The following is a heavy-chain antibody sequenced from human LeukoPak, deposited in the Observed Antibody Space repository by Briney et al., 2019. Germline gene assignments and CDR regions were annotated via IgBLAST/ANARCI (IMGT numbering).Heavy chain of an antibody. CDR1: GGSISSGGYY. CDR2: IYYSGST. Sequence: SQTLSLTCTVSGGSISSGGYYWGWIRQPPGKGLEWIGSIYYSGSTYYNPSLKSRVTISVDTSKNQFSLKLSSVTAADTAVYYCARLSYNWNDWRHYYMDVWGKGTTVTVSS. J-gene: IGHJ6*03. V-gene: IGHV4-39*01. CDR3: ARLSYNWNDWRHYYMDV. D-gene: IGHD1-1*01.